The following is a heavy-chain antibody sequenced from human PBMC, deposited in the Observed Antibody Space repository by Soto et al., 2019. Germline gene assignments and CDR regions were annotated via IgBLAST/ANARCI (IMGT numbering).Heavy chain of an antibody. J-gene: IGHJ4*02. CDR2: IYWHDDK. CDR3: AHRGGAAVGLYYFDY. CDR1: GLSLTTTGGG. D-gene: IGHD6-13*01. Sequence: SGPALGNPTQALPLTCTFSGLSLTTTGGGVRWIRQHPGKALEWLALIYWHDDKRYSPSLKSRLTITKDTSKNQVVLTMTNMDPVDTATYYCAHRGGAAVGLYYFDYWGQGALVTVSS. V-gene: IGHV2-5*01.